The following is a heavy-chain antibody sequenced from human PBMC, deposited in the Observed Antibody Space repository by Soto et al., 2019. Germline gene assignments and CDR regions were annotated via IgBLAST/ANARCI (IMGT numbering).Heavy chain of an antibody. D-gene: IGHD6-25*01. V-gene: IGHV3-30*18. J-gene: IGHJ6*02. CDR2: ISYDGSNK. CDR1: GFTFSSYG. CDR3: AKDRRPNYYYGMDV. Sequence: QVQLVESGGGVVQPGRSLRLSCAASGFTFSSYGMHWVRQAPGKGLEWVAVISYDGSNKYYADSVKGRFTISRDNSENTLYLQMNSLRAEDTAVYYCAKDRRPNYYYGMDVWGQGTTVTVS.